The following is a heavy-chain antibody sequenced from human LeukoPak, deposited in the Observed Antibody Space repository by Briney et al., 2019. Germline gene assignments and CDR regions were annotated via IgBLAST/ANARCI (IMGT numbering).Heavy chain of an antibody. D-gene: IGHD3-10*01. CDR1: GFTVSSHY. CDR2: ISGGGFI. CDR3: ARDRDYSGSGSPDY. J-gene: IGHJ4*02. Sequence: GGSLRLSCAASGFTVSSHYMSWVRKAPGKGPEWSSIISGGGFINYADSVRGRFTISRDNSKNTLYLQMNSLRDEDTAVYYCARDRDYSGSGSPDYWGQGTLVTVSS. V-gene: IGHV3-66*01.